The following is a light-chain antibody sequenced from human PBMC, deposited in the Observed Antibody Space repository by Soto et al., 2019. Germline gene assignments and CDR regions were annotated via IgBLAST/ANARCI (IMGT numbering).Light chain of an antibody. Sequence: QSALTQPPSVSGAPGQRVTISCTGSSSNIGAGKDVHWYQQLPGTAPKLLIYSNNNRPSGVPDRFSVSKSGTSASLAITGLQVEDEADYFCQSYGTSLSGLYVFGTGTKLTVL. J-gene: IGLJ1*01. V-gene: IGLV1-40*01. CDR1: SSNIGAGKD. CDR2: SNN. CDR3: QSYGTSLSGLYV.